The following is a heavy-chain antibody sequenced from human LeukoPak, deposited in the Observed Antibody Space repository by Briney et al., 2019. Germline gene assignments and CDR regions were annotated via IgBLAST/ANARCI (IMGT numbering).Heavy chain of an antibody. Sequence: PSETLSLTCTVSGGSISNSYYWGWIRQPPGKGLAWVSYISSSSSTIYYADSVKGRFTISRDNAKNSLYLQMNSLRAEDTAVYYRAREQTQVWYSSGWSGIDYWGQGTLVTVSS. D-gene: IGHD6-19*01. J-gene: IGHJ4*02. V-gene: IGHV3-48*01. CDR2: ISSSSSTI. CDR3: AREQTQVWYSSGWSGIDY. CDR1: GGSISNSYY.